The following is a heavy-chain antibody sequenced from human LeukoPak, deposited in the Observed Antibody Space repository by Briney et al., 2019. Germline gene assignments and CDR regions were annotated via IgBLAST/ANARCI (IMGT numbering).Heavy chain of an antibody. CDR1: GGSFSGYY. D-gene: IGHD4-17*01. CDR3: ARSCPSINYGDYVTWNWFDP. V-gene: IGHV4-34*01. CDR2: INHSGST. J-gene: IGHJ5*02. Sequence: PSETLSLTCAVYGGSFSGYYWSWIRQPPGKGLEWIGEINHSGSTNHNPSLKSRVTISVDTSKNQFSLKLSSVTAADTAVYYCARSCPSINYGDYVTWNWFDPWGQGTLVTVSS.